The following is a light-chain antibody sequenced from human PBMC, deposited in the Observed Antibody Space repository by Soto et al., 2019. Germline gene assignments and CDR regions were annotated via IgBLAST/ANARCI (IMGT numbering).Light chain of an antibody. V-gene: IGKV2-28*01. CDR3: MQAVQTPETPAT. CDR1: QSLLHSNGYNY. J-gene: IGKJ4*01. CDR2: LGS. Sequence: DIVMTQFPLSLPVTPGEPASISCRSSQSLLHSNGYNYLDWYLQKPGQSPQLLIYLGSNRASGVPDRFSGSGSGTDFTLKISRVEAEDVGVYYCMQAVQTPETPATFGGGTKVAIK.